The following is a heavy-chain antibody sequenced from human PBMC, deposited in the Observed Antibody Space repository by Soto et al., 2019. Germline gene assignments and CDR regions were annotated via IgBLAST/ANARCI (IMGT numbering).Heavy chain of an antibody. J-gene: IGHJ4*02. CDR2: MSPNNGDT. V-gene: IGHV1-8*01. Sequence: QVQLVQSGAEVREPGASVKVSCKASGYIFTNYDSNWVRQATGQGPEWMGWMSPNNGDTGYAQKFQGRVTMTRDTSISTAYMELSSLRSEDTAVYYCARGVDAGVDYWGQGILVTVSS. CDR3: ARGVDAGVDY. D-gene: IGHD2-15*01. CDR1: GYIFTNYD.